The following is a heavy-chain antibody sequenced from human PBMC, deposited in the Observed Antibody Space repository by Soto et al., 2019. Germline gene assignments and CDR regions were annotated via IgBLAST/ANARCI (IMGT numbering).Heavy chain of an antibody. V-gene: IGHV4-4*02. Sequence: SETLSLTCAFSCGSIISSNWWSWVRQPPGKGLEWIGEIYHSGSTNYNPSLKSRVTISVDKSKNQFSLKLSSVTAADTAVYYCARTSVSSSGWFDPWGQGTLVTVSS. CDR3: ARTSVSSSGWFDP. J-gene: IGHJ5*02. D-gene: IGHD6-6*01. CDR2: IYHSGST. CDR1: CGSIISSNW.